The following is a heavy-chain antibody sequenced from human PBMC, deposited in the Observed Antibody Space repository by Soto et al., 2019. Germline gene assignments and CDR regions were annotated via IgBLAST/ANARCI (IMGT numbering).Heavy chain of an antibody. CDR3: ARVYGSGSPHYYYYYYGMDV. J-gene: IGHJ6*02. CDR2: IYYSGST. V-gene: IGHV4-59*01. Sequence: SETLSLTCTVSGGSISSYYWSWIRRPPGKGLEWIGYIYYSGSTNYNPSLKSRVTISVDTSKNQFSLKLSSVTAADTAVYYCARVYGSGSPHYYYYYYGMDVWGQGTTVTVSS. CDR1: GGSISSYY. D-gene: IGHD3-10*01.